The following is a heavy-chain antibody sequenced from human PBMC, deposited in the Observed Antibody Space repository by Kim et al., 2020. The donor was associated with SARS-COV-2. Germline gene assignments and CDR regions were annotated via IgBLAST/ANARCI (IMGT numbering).Heavy chain of an antibody. CDR3: ARTHGGYSWFDP. Sequence: KYSQKFPSRVTMTRDTSASTAYMELSSLRSEDTAVYYCARTHGGYSWFDPWGQGTLVTVSS. D-gene: IGHD2-2*02. V-gene: IGHV1-3*01. J-gene: IGHJ5*02.